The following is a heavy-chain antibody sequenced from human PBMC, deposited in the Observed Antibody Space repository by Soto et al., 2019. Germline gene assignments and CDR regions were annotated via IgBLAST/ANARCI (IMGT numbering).Heavy chain of an antibody. V-gene: IGHV3-30*18. Sequence: GGSLRLSCAASGFTFSSYGMHWVRQAPGKGLEWVAVISYDGSNKYYADSVKGRFTISRDNSKNTLYLQMNSLRAEDTAVYYCAKDLPAAMGYGMDVWGQGTTVTVSS. CDR1: GFTFSSYG. J-gene: IGHJ6*02. CDR3: AKDLPAAMGYGMDV. D-gene: IGHD5-18*01. CDR2: ISYDGSNK.